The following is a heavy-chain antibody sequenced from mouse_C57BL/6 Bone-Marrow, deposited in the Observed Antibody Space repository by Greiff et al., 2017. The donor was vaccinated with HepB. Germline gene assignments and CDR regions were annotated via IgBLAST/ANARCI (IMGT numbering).Heavy chain of an antibody. D-gene: IGHD1-1*01. CDR3: ARTITTVVADYFDY. J-gene: IGHJ2*01. CDR1: GFTFSDYG. CDR2: ISNLAYSI. V-gene: IGHV5-15*01. Sequence: EVKLVESGGGLVQPGGSLKLSCAASGFTFSDYGMAWVRQAPRKGPEWVAFISNLAYSIYYADTVTGRFTISRENAKNTLYLEMSSLRSEDTAMYYCARTITTVVADYFDYWGQGTTITVSS.